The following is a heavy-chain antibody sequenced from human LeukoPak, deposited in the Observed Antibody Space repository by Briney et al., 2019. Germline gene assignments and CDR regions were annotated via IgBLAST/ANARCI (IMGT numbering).Heavy chain of an antibody. CDR1: GGSISSSSYY. CDR2: IYYSGST. D-gene: IGHD3-9*01. Sequence: SETLSLTCTVSGGSISSSSYYWGWIRQPPGKGLEWIGSIYYSGSTYYNPSLKSRVTISVYTSKNQFSLKLSSVTAADTAVYYCARPVLRYFDWLPNGMDVWGQGTTVTVSS. CDR3: ARPVLRYFDWLPNGMDV. J-gene: IGHJ6*02. V-gene: IGHV4-39*01.